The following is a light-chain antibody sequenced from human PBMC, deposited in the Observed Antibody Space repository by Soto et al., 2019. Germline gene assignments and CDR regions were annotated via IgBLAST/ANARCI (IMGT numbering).Light chain of an antibody. CDR2: DVN. J-gene: IGLJ1*01. CDR3: CSYAGSRVYV. Sequence: QSALTQPASVSGSPGQSITISCTGTSSDVGSYNRVSWYQHHPGKAPKLMIYDVNKWPSEVSNRFSGSKSGNTASLTISGLQAEDEADYYCCSYAGSRVYVFGTGTKVTVL. CDR1: SSDVGSYNR. V-gene: IGLV2-23*02.